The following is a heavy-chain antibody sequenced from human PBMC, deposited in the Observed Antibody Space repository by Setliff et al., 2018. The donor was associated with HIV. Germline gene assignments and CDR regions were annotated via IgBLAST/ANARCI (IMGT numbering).Heavy chain of an antibody. CDR1: GFTCSGYW. Sequence: LRLSCEASGFTCSGYWMHWVRQAPGKELVWVSRINSDGSSISYADSVKGRFTISRDNAKNTVYLQMNSLRGEDTAVYYCARGDFGYSYGPNDYWGQGTLVTVSS. CDR2: INSDGSSI. V-gene: IGHV3-74*01. D-gene: IGHD5-18*01. J-gene: IGHJ4*02. CDR3: ARGDFGYSYGPNDY.